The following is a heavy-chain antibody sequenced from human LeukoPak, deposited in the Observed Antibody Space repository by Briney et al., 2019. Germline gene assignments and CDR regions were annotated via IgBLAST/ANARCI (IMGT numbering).Heavy chain of an antibody. V-gene: IGHV3-7*01. D-gene: IGHD5-12*01. J-gene: IGHJ6*03. CDR2: IKQGGSEK. Sequence: GGSLRLSCAASGFTSSSYWMSWVRQAPGKGLEGVANIKQGGSEKYYVDSVKGRFTISRDNAKNSLYLQMNSLRAEDTAVYYCAREERYSGYDPWDYYYYMDVWGKGTTVTVSS. CDR3: AREERYSGYDPWDYYYYMDV. CDR1: GFTSSSYW.